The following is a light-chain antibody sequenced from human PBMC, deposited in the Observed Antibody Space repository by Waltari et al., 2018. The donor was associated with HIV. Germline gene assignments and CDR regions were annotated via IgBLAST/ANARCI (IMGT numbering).Light chain of an antibody. V-gene: IGKV3-15*01. CDR1: QSINRY. J-gene: IGKJ1*01. Sequence: EIVLTQSPATLSLSPGERATLTCRASQSINRYLAWYQQKPGQAPRLLVYDASTRVAGIPARFSASGFATEFTLTISSLQSEDFAVYYCQQYNDWLSWTFGQGTKVEMK. CDR2: DAS. CDR3: QQYNDWLSWT.